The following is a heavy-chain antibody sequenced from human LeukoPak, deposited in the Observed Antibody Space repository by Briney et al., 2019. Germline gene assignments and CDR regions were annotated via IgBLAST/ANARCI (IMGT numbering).Heavy chain of an antibody. CDR1: GFTFSSYS. Sequence: GGSLRLSCAASGFTFSSYSMNWVRQAPGKGLEWVAVISCDGSNKYYADSVKGRFTISRDNSKNTLFLQMNSLRAEATAVYYCAKVPYYDILTGGPYYFDYWGQGTLVTVSS. CDR2: ISCDGSNK. V-gene: IGHV3-30*18. D-gene: IGHD3-9*01. CDR3: AKVPYYDILTGGPYYFDY. J-gene: IGHJ4*02.